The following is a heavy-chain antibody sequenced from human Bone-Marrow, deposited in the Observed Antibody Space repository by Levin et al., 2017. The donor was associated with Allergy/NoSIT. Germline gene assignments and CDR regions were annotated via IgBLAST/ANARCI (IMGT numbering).Heavy chain of an antibody. CDR2: ISYDGSNI. CDR3: AKDMFMVTAIPISAPTT. D-gene: IGHD2-21*02. J-gene: IGHJ4*02. Sequence: GGSLRLSCAASGFRFSDYGMYWVRQTPGEGLEWVALISYDGSNIFYGDSVKGRFTISRDNSKNTLYLQMNSLTTEDTALYYCAKDMFMVTAIPISAPTTWGQGTQVTVSS. V-gene: IGHV3-30*18. CDR1: GFRFSDYG.